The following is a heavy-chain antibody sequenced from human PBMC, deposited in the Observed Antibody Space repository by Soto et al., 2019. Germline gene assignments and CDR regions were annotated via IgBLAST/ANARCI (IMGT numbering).Heavy chain of an antibody. D-gene: IGHD5-12*01. V-gene: IGHV4-34*01. J-gene: IGHJ4*02. CDR3: ARHIVASIGFDF. Sequence: SETLSLTCAVYGGSFSGYYWSWIRQPPGKGLEWIGEINHSGSTNYNPSLKSRVTILVDTSKNQFSLNLSSVTAADTAVYYCARHIVASIGFDFWGQGTLVTVSS. CDR1: GGSFSGYY. CDR2: INHSGST.